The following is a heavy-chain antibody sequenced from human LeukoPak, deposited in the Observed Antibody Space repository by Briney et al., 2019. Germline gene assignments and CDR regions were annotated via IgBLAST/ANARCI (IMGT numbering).Heavy chain of an antibody. V-gene: IGHV4-39*07. J-gene: IGHJ2*01. CDR2: IYYSGST. D-gene: IGHD2-2*01. Sequence: SETLSLTCTVSGGSISSSSYYWGWIRQPPGKGLEWIGSIYYSGSTYYNPSLKSRVTISVDTSENQFSLKLSSVTAADTAVYYCARLLCSSTSCYWYFDLWGRGTLVTVSS. CDR1: GGSISSSSYY. CDR3: ARLLCSSTSCYWYFDL.